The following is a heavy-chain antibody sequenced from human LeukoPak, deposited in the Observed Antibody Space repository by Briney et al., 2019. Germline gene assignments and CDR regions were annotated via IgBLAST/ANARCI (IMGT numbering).Heavy chain of an antibody. D-gene: IGHD6-19*01. Sequence: ASVKVSCKASGGTFSSYAISWVRQAPGQGLEWMGGIIPIFGTANYAQKLQGRVTMTTDTSTSTAYMELRSLRSDDTAVYYCARDWGGKQWLDYWGQGTLVTVSS. J-gene: IGHJ4*02. CDR2: IIPIFGTA. CDR1: GGTFSSYA. V-gene: IGHV1-69*05. CDR3: ARDWGGKQWLDY.